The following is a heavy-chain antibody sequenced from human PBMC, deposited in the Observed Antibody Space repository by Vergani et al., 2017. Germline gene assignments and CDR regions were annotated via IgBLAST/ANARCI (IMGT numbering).Heavy chain of an antibody. CDR1: GGTFSSYA. V-gene: IGHV1-69*01. J-gene: IGHJ3*02. Sequence: QAQLVQSGAEVKKPGSSVKVSCKASGGTFSSYAISWVRQAPGQGLEWMGGIIPIFGTANYAQKFQGRVTITADESTSTAYMELSSLRSEDTAVYYCARDPSPYTYYYDSSGYAFDIWGQGTMVTVSS. D-gene: IGHD3-22*01. CDR3: ARDPSPYTYYYDSSGYAFDI. CDR2: IIPIFGTA.